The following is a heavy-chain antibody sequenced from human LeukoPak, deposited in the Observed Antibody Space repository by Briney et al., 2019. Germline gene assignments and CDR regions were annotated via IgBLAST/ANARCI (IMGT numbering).Heavy chain of an antibody. J-gene: IGHJ6*03. Sequence: GRSLRLSCAASGFTFSSYGMHWVRQAPGKGLEWVAVIWYDGSNKYYADSVKGRFTISRDNSKNTLYLQMNSLRAEDTAVYYCAREALYDFWSGYYSSYYYYMDVWGKGTTVTVSS. CDR2: IWYDGSNK. V-gene: IGHV3-33*01. CDR3: AREALYDFWSGYYSSYYYYMDV. D-gene: IGHD3-3*01. CDR1: GFTFSSYG.